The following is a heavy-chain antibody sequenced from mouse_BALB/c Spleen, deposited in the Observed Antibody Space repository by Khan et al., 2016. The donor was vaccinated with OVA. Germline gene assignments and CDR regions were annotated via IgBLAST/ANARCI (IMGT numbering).Heavy chain of an antibody. Sequence: VQLQESGGDLMKPGASVKISCKATGYTFSSYWIEWVKQRPGHGLEWIGQIFPGSVSITYNEKFKGKATLTADTSSNTAYMQLSSLTSEDSAVYYCARGGYGGFAFWGQGTLVTVSA. D-gene: IGHD2-2*01. CDR3: ARGGYGGFAF. J-gene: IGHJ3*01. CDR1: GYTFSSYW. V-gene: IGHV1-9*01. CDR2: IFPGSVSI.